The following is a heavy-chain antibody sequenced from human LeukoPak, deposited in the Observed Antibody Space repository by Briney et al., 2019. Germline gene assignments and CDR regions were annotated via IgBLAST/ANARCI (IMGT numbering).Heavy chain of an antibody. D-gene: IGHD6-19*01. CDR1: GGTFSSYA. V-gene: IGHV1-69*06. CDR2: IIPIFGTA. J-gene: IGHJ4*02. CDR3: ARGRLVPIAHKYYFDY. Sequence: ASVKVSCKASGGTFSSYAISWVRQAPGQGLEWMGGIIPIFGTANYAQKFQGRVTITADKSTSTAYMELSSLRSEDTAVYYCARGRLVPIAHKYYFDYWGQGTLVTVSS.